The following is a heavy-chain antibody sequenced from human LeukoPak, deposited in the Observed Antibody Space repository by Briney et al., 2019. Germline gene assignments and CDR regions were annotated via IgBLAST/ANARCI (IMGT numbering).Heavy chain of an antibody. CDR3: ARSGTYQYSSAYDY. Sequence: SETLSLTCAVYGASFHNYYWTWIRQPPGKRLEWLGEIGHSGSTNYNPSLNSRVTVSLDMSKNQFSLRLTSVTAADTAVYYCARSGTYQYSSAYDYWGQGTLVTVSS. CDR1: GASFHNYY. V-gene: IGHV4-34*01. J-gene: IGHJ4*01. CDR2: IGHSGST. D-gene: IGHD3-10*01.